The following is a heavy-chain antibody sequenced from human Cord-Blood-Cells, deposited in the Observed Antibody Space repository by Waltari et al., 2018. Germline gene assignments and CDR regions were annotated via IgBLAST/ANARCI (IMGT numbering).Heavy chain of an antibody. CDR2: INPNSGST. CDR3: AVSNWGEDGYFDL. V-gene: IGHV1-2*02. CDR1: GYTFTGYY. D-gene: IGHD7-27*01. J-gene: IGHJ2*01. Sequence: QVQLVQSGAEVKKPGASVKVSCKASGYTFTGYYMHWVRQAPGQGLEWMGWINPNSGSTNYAQKFQGRVTMTRDTSISTAYMELSRLRSDDTAVYYCAVSNWGEDGYFDLWGRGTLVTVSS.